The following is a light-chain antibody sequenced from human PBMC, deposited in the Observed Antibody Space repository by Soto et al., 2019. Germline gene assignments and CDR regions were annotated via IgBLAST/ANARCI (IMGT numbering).Light chain of an antibody. Sequence: SYELTQPPSVSVAPGKTARITCGGNNIGSKSVHWYQQKPGQAPVLVIYYDSDRPSGIPERFSGSNSGNTATLTISRVEAGDEADYDWQVWDSSSDHPVFGGGTKLTVL. J-gene: IGLJ2*01. V-gene: IGLV3-21*04. CDR3: QVWDSSSDHPV. CDR1: NIGSKS. CDR2: YDS.